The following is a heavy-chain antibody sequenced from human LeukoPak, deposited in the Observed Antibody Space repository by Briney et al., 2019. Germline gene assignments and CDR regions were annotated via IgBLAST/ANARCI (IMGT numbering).Heavy chain of an antibody. CDR2: IYYTGTT. D-gene: IGHD3-10*01. Sequence: SETLSLTCTVSGGSISTSSYYWGWIRQPPGKGLECIGTIYYTGTTYYNPSLKSRVTISVDTSKSQFSLKLSSVTAADTAVYYCARGYYYVSGSYSFFDYWGQGTLVTVSS. CDR1: GGSISTSSYY. V-gene: IGHV4-39*01. CDR3: ARGYYYVSGSYSFFDY. J-gene: IGHJ4*02.